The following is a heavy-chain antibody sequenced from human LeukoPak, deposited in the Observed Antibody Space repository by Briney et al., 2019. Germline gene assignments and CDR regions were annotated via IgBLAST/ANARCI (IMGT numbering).Heavy chain of an antibody. J-gene: IGHJ4*02. CDR3: ARDRGPYSTSSGYC. V-gene: IGHV3-33*01. CDR1: GFTFSNHG. D-gene: IGHD2-2*01. Sequence: PGRSLRLSCAASGFTFSNHGFHWVRQAPGKGLEWVAVIWYDGSKKYYADSVRGRFTISKDNSKNTLYLEMKNLTAEDTAVYYCARDRGPYSTSSGYCWGQGTLVTVSS. CDR2: IWYDGSKK.